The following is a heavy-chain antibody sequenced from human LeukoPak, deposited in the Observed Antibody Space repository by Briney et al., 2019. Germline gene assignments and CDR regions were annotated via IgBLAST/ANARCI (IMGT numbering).Heavy chain of an antibody. CDR1: GFTFSSYS. V-gene: IGHV3-48*01. J-gene: IGHJ4*02. D-gene: IGHD3-22*01. Sequence: GGSLRLSCAASGFTFSSYSMNWVRQAPGKGLEWVSYISSSSSTIYYADSVKGRFTISRDNAKNSLYLQMNSLRAEDTAVYYCASGSSGYPPENWGQGTLVTVSS. CDR2: ISSSSSTI. CDR3: ASGSSGYPPEN.